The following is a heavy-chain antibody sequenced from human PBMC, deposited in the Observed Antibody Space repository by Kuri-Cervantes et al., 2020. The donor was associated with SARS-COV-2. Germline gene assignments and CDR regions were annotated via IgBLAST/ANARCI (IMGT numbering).Heavy chain of an antibody. CDR1: GGSISSGSYY. Sequence: LSCTVSGGSISSGSYYWSWIRQPAGKGLEWIGYIYTSGSTNYNPSLKSRVTISVDTSKNQFSLELSSVTAADTAVYYCARLSSGWHYYFDYWGQGTLVTVSS. J-gene: IGHJ4*02. CDR3: ARLSSGWHYYFDY. V-gene: IGHV4-61*09. CDR2: IYTSGST. D-gene: IGHD6-19*01.